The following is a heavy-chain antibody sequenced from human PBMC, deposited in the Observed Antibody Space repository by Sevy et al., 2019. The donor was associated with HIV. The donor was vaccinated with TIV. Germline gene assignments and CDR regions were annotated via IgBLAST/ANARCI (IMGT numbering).Heavy chain of an antibody. Sequence: SETLSLTCTVSGGSISCTDCKWSWIRQPPGKGLEWIGNIYYSGSTYYNPSLKSRVIISVDTSKKQFSPNLYSVTAADTAVYYCARDWRDAFDIWGQGTMVTVSS. V-gene: IGHV4-30-4*01. CDR2: IYYSGST. J-gene: IGHJ3*02. CDR3: ARDWRDAFDI. CDR1: GGSISCTDCK.